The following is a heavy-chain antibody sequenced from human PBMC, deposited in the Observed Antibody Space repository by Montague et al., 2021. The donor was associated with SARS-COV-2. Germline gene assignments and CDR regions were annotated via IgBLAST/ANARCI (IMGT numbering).Heavy chain of an antibody. D-gene: IGHD3-9*01. Sequence: SETRSLTCTVSGGSISSSSYYWGWIRQPPGKGLGWIGSIYYSGSTYYNPSLKSRVTISVDTSKNQFSLKLSSVTAADTAVYYCARPVSYYDILSSSTNWFDPWGQGTLVTVSS. V-gene: IGHV4-39*01. CDR2: IYYSGST. CDR3: ARPVSYYDILSSSTNWFDP. CDR1: GGSISSSSYY. J-gene: IGHJ5*02.